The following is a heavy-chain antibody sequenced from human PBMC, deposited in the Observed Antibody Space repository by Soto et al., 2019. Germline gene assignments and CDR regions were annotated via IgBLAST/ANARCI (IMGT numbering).Heavy chain of an antibody. CDR2: TSYDGSNK. CDR3: AKDLEASIYDWGGYPGPLDH. CDR1: GFTFNSYA. D-gene: IGHD3-16*01. V-gene: IGHV3-30*18. Sequence: PGGSLRLSCVTSGFTFNSYAMHWVRQAPGKGLEWVSSTSYDGSNKHYADSVKGRFTISRDNSKNTLYLQLNSLRPEDTAVYYCAKDLEASIYDWGGYPGPLDHWRQRTLVPVCS. J-gene: IGHJ4*02.